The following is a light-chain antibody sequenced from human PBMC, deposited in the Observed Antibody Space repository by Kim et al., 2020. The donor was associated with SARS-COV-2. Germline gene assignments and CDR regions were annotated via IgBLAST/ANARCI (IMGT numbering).Light chain of an antibody. Sequence: PASISCRSSENHEHSDGNTYLNWFQQRPGQTPRRLIYKVSIRDSGAPDRCNGSGSGTDFTLKISKVEAEDVGVYYCMQGSHWRTTFGGGTKVDIK. V-gene: IGKV2-30*02. CDR2: KVS. CDR1: ENHEHSDGNTY. CDR3: MQGSHWRTT. J-gene: IGKJ4*01.